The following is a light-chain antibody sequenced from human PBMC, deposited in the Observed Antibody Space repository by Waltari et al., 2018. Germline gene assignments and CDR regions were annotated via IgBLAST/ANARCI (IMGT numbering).Light chain of an antibody. CDR3: CTYTGGYTWV. J-gene: IGLJ3*02. CDR2: DVS. V-gene: IGLV2-11*01. CDR1: SGDIGDHDR. Sequence: QSALTQPRSVSGSPGQSVTISCTGTSGDIGDHDRVSWYQQPPGTAPKLMIYDVSKRPSGVPDRFSGSKSGYPASLTISGLQPDDEADYYCCTYTGGYTWVFGGGTKLTVL.